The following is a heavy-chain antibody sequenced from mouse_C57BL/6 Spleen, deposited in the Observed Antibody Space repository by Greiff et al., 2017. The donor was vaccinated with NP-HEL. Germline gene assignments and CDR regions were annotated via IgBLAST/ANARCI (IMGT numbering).Heavy chain of an antibody. J-gene: IGHJ4*01. V-gene: IGHV1-69*01. CDR3: ARRDYYYAMDY. CDR2: IDPSDSYT. CDR1: GYTFTSYW. Sequence: VQLQQPGAELVMPGASVKLSCKASGYTFTSYWMHRVKQRPGQGLEWIGEIDPSDSYTNYNQKFKGKSTLTVDKSSSTAYMQLSSLTSEDSAVYYCARRDYYYAMDYWGQGTSVTVSS.